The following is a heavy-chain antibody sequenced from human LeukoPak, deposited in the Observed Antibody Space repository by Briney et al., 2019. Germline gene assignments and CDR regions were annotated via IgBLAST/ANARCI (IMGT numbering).Heavy chain of an antibody. V-gene: IGHV4-39*01. CDR1: GGCISSSSYY. Sequence: SETLSLTCTVSGGCISSSSYYWGWIRQPPGKGLEWIVSNYYSGSTYYNPSLKSRVTISVDTSKNQFSLKLSSVTAADTAVYYCARLGYCSGGSCYSTPFDPWGQGTLVTVSS. D-gene: IGHD2-15*01. CDR3: ARLGYCSGGSCYSTPFDP. J-gene: IGHJ5*02. CDR2: NYYSGST.